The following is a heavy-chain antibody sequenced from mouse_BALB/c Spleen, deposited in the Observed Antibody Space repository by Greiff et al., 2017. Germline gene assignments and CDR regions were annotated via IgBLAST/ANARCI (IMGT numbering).Heavy chain of an antibody. J-gene: IGHJ2*01. V-gene: IGHV7-3*02. CDR3: ARDNYYGNYVDY. Sequence: EVKLVESGGGLVQPGGSLRLSCATSGFTFTDYYMSWVRQPPGKALEWLGFIRNKANGYTTEYSASVKGRFTISRDNSQSILYLQMNTLRAEDSATYYCARDNYYGNYVDYWGQGTTLTVSS. CDR2: IRNKANGYTT. D-gene: IGHD2-1*01. CDR1: GFTFTDYY.